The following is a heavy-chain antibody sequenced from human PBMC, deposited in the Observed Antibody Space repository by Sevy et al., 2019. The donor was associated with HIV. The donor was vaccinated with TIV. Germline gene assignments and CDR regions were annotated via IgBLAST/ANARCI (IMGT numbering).Heavy chain of an antibody. V-gene: IGHV3-7*03. J-gene: IGHJ6*02. Sequence: GGSLRLSCAASGFTFSRYWMTWVRQAPGKGLEWVANIKVDGSEKYYVDSVKGRFTISRDNAKNSLYLQMNSLRVEDMALYYCARDCSSTTCLWGLDVWGQGTTVTVSS. CDR1: GFTFSRYW. CDR2: IKVDGSEK. CDR3: ARDCSSTTCLWGLDV. D-gene: IGHD2-2*01.